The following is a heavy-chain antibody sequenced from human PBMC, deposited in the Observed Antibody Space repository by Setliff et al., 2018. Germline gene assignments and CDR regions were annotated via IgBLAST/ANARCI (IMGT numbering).Heavy chain of an antibody. V-gene: IGHV3-23*01. J-gene: IGHJ4*02. CDR1: GFTFKDYS. CDR3: AKDTVNDGFWDFDS. Sequence: GESLKISCAASGFTFKDYSMVWVRQVPGKGLEWVAGVIQGGSGVYADSVKGRFIISRDNSKNSCFLQMNNLRVEDTATYYCAKDTVNDGFWDFDSWGQGIVVTAPQ. D-gene: IGHD4-17*01. CDR2: VIQGGSG.